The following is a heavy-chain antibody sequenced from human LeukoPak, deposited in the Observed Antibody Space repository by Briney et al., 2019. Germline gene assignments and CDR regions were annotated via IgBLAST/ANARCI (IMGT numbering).Heavy chain of an antibody. CDR1: GGSISSYS. J-gene: IGHJ4*02. CDR3: ASGRGYSYGHFDY. Sequence: SETLSLTCTVSGGSISSYSWSWIRQPPGKGLEWIGYIYHSGSTYYNPSLKSRVTISVDRSKNQFSLKLSSVTAADTAVYYCASGRGYSYGHFDYWGQGTLVTVSS. V-gene: IGHV4-30-2*01. D-gene: IGHD5-18*01. CDR2: IYHSGST.